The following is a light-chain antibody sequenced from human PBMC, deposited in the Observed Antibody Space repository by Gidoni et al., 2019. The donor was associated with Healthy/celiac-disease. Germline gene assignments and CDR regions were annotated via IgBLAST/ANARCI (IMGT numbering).Light chain of an antibody. Sequence: QSALTQPASVSGSPGQSITISCTGTSIDVGGYNYVSWSQKHTGKAPKRLIDEVSNRPSGVSNRFSGSKSGNTAFLTISGRQAEYEADYYCSSYTSSSTYVFGTGTKVTVL. V-gene: IGLV2-14*01. CDR2: EVS. CDR3: SSYTSSSTYV. CDR1: SIDVGGYNY. J-gene: IGLJ1*01.